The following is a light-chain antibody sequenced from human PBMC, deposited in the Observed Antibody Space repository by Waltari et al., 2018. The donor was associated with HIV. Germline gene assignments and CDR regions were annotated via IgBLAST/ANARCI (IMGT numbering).Light chain of an antibody. CDR2: GAS. J-gene: IGKJ1*01. Sequence: EIVLTQSPGTLSLSPGERATLTCRASQNVTHNYLAWYQQRPGQAPRLLIYGASSRPAGKPDRFRGRGSGTDFTLTISRLEPEDFAVYYCQQYGTSPLTFGQGTKVEIK. V-gene: IGKV3-20*01. CDR3: QQYGTSPLT. CDR1: QNVTHNY.